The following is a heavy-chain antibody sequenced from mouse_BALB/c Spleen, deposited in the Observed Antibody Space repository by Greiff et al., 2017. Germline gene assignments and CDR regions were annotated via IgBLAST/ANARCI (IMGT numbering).Heavy chain of an antibody. CDR1: GFNIKDTY. D-gene: IGHD2-4*01. CDR2: IDPANGNT. CDR3: ARWGLRREFDY. Sequence: EVKLQESGAELVKPGASVKLSCTASGFNIKDTYMHWVKQRPEQGLEWIGRIDPANGNTKYDPKFQGKATITADTSSNTAYLQLSSLTSEDTAVYYCARWGLRREFDYWGQGTTLTVSS. J-gene: IGHJ2*01. V-gene: IGHV14-3*02.